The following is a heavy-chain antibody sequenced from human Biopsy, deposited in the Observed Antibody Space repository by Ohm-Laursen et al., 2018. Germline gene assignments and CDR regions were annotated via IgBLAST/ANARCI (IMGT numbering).Heavy chain of an antibody. D-gene: IGHD3-10*01. CDR3: ARQEFATSPLDY. Sequence: SDTLSLTCTVSSGSIRTGDYYWDWIRQPPGKGLEWIGSIYYSGSTYYNPSLKSRVTISADRSKNQFSLKLTSVTAADTAMYYCARQEFATSPLDYWGQGSLVTVSS. J-gene: IGHJ4*02. V-gene: IGHV4-39*01. CDR2: IYYSGST. CDR1: SGSIRTGDYY.